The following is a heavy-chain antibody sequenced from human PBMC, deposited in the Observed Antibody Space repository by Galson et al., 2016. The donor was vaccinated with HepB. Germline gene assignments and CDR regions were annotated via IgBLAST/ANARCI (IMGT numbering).Heavy chain of an antibody. Sequence: SLRXSCAASGFTFSNYAMTWVRQAPGKGLEWVSTISGPSISTYYADSVKGRFTISRDNSKDTLYMEMNNLRVXDTAVYYCXXELGXAGALGDWGQGTRVTVSS. CDR2: ISGPSIST. CDR1: GFTFSNYA. V-gene: IGHV3-23*01. CDR3: XXELGXAGALGD. J-gene: IGHJ4*02. D-gene: IGHD6-19*01.